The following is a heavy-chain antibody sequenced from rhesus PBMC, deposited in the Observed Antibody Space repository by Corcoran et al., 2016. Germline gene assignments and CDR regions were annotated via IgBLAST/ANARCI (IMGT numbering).Heavy chain of an antibody. CDR1: GGSISGGYG. CDR3: ARRPDSSGLDY. D-gene: IGHD6-31*01. CDR2: IFCSIGST. J-gene: IGHJ4*01. Sequence: QVQLQESGPGVVKPSETLSLTCAVSGGSISGGYGWSWIRQPPGKGLEWIGHIFCSIGSTYYNPSPKSRVTISRDTSKNQFSLKLSSVTAADTTVDYCARRPDSSGLDYWGQGVLVTVSS. V-gene: IGHV4S7*01.